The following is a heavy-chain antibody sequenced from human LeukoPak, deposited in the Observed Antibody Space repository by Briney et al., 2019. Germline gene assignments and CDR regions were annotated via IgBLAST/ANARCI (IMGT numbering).Heavy chain of an antibody. V-gene: IGHV3-23*01. J-gene: IGHJ4*02. CDR2: ISDSGDST. CDR3: AKPIMGATRAFDY. D-gene: IGHD1-26*01. CDR1: GFTFSSYA. Sequence: GGSLRLSCAASGFTFSSYAMSWVRQAPGKVLEWVSSISDSGDSTYYADSVKGRFTISRDNSKNTVYLQMNSLRAEDTAVYYCAKPIMGATRAFDYWGQGTLVTVSS.